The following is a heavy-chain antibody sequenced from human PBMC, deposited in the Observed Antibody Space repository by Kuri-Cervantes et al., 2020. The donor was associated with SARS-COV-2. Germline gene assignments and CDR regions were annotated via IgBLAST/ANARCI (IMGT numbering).Heavy chain of an antibody. Sequence: GGSLRLSCAASGFTFSSYAMSWVRQAPGKGLEWVSATSGSGGSTYYADSVKGRFTISRDNAKNSLYLQMNSLRAEDTAVYYCARGDILTGYYCFFDYWGQGTLVTVSS. V-gene: IGHV3-23*01. D-gene: IGHD3-9*01. J-gene: IGHJ4*02. CDR1: GFTFSSYA. CDR2: TSGSGGST. CDR3: ARGDILTGYYCFFDY.